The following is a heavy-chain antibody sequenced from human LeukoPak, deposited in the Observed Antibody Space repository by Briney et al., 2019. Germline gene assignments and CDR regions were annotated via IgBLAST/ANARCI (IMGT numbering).Heavy chain of an antibody. CDR3: AKVPSLRRLYCSSTSCLGIVDV. D-gene: IGHD2-2*01. V-gene: IGHV3-30*02. Sequence: GGSLRLSCAASGFTFSSYGMHWVRQAPGKGLEWVAFIRYDGSNKYYADSVKGRFTISRDNSKNTLYLQMNSLRAEDTAVYYCAKVPSLRRLYCSSTSCLGIVDVWGQGTTATVSS. CDR1: GFTFSSYG. J-gene: IGHJ6*02. CDR2: IRYDGSNK.